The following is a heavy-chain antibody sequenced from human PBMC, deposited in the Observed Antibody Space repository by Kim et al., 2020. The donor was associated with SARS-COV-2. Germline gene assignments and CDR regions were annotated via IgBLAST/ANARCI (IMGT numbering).Heavy chain of an antibody. CDR1: GGSISSGGYS. Sequence: SETLSLTCAVSGGSISSGGYSWSWIRQPPGKGLEWIGYIYHSGSTYYNPSLKSRVTISVDRSKNQFSLKLSSVTAADTAVYYCASNAPFNAFDIWGQGTMVTVSS. V-gene: IGHV4-30-2*01. CDR3: ASNAPFNAFDI. CDR2: IYHSGST. J-gene: IGHJ3*02.